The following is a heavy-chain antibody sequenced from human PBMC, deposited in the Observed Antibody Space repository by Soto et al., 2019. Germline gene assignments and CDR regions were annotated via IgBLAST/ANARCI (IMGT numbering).Heavy chain of an antibody. CDR3: ASHRYRLKFAY. J-gene: IGHJ4*02. D-gene: IGHD1-20*01. Sequence: SETLCLPWSVSGGFLSSYYWSWIRQPPGKGLEWIGYIYYSGSTNYNPSLKSRVTISVDTSKNQFSLRLSSVTAADTAVYYCASHRYRLKFAYWGQGTLVTVSS. V-gene: IGHV4-59*08. CDR1: GGFLSSYY. CDR2: IYYSGST.